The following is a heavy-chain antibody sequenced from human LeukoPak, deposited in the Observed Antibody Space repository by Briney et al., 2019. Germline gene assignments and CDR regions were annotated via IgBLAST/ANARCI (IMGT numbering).Heavy chain of an antibody. V-gene: IGHV5-51*01. Sequence: SGESLKTSCKGSGYSFPNYWIGWVRQMPGQGLEWMGIIYPADSDTRYSPSFQGQVTISADKSINTAYLQWTSLKASDTAMYYCARRKGDGYNSPFDYWGQGTLVTVSS. J-gene: IGHJ4*02. D-gene: IGHD5-24*01. CDR3: ARRKGDGYNSPFDY. CDR1: GYSFPNYW. CDR2: IYPADSDT.